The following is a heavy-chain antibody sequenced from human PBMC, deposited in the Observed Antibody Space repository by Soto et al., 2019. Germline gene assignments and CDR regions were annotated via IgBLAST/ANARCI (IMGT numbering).Heavy chain of an antibody. CDR1: GGSFSGYF. D-gene: IGHD3-3*01. J-gene: IGHJ4*02. CDR2: INHSGST. V-gene: IGHV4-34*02. CDR3: ARGRNGDFWSDDSTGYFFEY. Sequence: QVQLQQWGAGLSKPSETLSLTCAVYGGSFSGYFWGWIRQPPGEGLEWIGEINHSGSTNYNPSLKSRVTISVDTSKKELSLKLNSVTAADTAVYYCARGRNGDFWSDDSTGYFFEYWGQGTLVTVSS.